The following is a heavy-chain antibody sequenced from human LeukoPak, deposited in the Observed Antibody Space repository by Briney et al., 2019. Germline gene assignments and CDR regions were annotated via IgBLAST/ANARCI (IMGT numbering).Heavy chain of an antibody. V-gene: IGHV3-23*01. CDR3: ARAGTIWWLSDWFDP. J-gene: IGHJ5*02. Sequence: GGSLRLSCAASGFTFSSYAMSWVRQAPGKGLEWVSAISGSGGSTYYADSVKGRFTISRDNAKNSLYLQMNSLRAEDTAVYYCARAGTIWWLSDWFDPWGQGTLVTVSS. CDR1: GFTFSSYA. CDR2: ISGSGGST. D-gene: IGHD1-7*01.